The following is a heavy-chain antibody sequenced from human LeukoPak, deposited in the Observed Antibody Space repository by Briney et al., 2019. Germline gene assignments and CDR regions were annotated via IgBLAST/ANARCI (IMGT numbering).Heavy chain of an antibody. CDR2: INPNSGGT. D-gene: IGHD3-3*01. J-gene: IGHJ6*03. CDR3: ARALIGRLRFLEWSAYYMDV. V-gene: IGHV1-2*02. CDR1: GYTFTGYY. Sequence: GASVKVSCKASGYTFTGYYMHWVRQAPGQGLEWMGWINPNSGGTNYAQKLQGRVTMTTDTSTSTAYMELRSLRSDDTAVYYCARALIGRLRFLEWSAYYMDVWGKGTTVTVSS.